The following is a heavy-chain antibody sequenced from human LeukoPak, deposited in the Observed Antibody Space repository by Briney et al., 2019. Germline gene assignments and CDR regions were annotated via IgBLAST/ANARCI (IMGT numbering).Heavy chain of an antibody. V-gene: IGHV3-30*18. CDR2: ISYDGVNE. CDR3: VKASSGSYWGGYFDY. CDR1: GFTFSNYA. Sequence: GGSLRLSRVTSGFTFSNYAMHWVRQAPGKGLEWVAVISYDGVNEYYAEALKGRFSISRDSSGNTAYLQMNSLRIDDTAVYYCVKASSGSYWGGYFDYWGQGALVTVSS. J-gene: IGHJ4*02. D-gene: IGHD1-26*01.